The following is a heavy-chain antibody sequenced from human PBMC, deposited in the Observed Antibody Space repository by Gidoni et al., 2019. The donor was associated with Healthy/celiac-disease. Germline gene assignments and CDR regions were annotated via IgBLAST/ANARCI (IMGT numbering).Heavy chain of an antibody. CDR2: IYYSGST. CDR1: GGSIRSSSYY. CDR3: SVVPAAIYGDAFDI. V-gene: IGHV4-39*01. J-gene: IGHJ3*02. Sequence: QLQLQESGPGLVKPSETLSLTCTVSGGSIRSSSYYWGWLRRPPGKGLEGSGSIYYSGSTYYNPALKSRVTISVDTSKNQFSLKLSSVTAADTAVYYCSVVPAAIYGDAFDIWGQGTMVTVSS. D-gene: IGHD2-2*02.